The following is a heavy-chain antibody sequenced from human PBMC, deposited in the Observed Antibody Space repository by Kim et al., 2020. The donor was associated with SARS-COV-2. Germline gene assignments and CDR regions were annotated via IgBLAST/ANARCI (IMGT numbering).Heavy chain of an antibody. D-gene: IGHD2-15*01. CDR2: ISGSGGST. J-gene: IGHJ4*02. CDR3: AKVTVRVVAATHDY. CDR1: GFTFGDYA. Sequence: GGSLRLSCAVSGFTFGDYAMSWVRQAPGKGLEWVSAISGSGGSTYYIDSVKGRFTISRDNSKNTLFLQINSLRDDDTAVYYCAKVTVRVVAATHDYWGQGTLVTVSS. V-gene: IGHV3-23*01.